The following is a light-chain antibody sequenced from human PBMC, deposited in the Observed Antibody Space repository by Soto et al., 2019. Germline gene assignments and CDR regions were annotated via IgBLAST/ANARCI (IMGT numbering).Light chain of an antibody. V-gene: IGLV1-47*01. CDR1: SSNIGSNY. CDR3: AAWDDSLSAYVV. CDR2: RNN. J-gene: IGLJ2*01. Sequence: QSVLTQPPSASGTPGQRVTISCSGSSSNIGSNYVYWYQQLPGTAPKLLIYRNNQRPSGVPDRFSGSKSGTSASLAISGLRSEDEAEYYCAAWDDSLSAYVVFGGGTQLTVL.